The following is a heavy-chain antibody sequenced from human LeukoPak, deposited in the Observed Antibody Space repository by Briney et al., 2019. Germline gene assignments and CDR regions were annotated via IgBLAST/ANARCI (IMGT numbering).Heavy chain of an antibody. CDR2: ISGSGGST. D-gene: IGHD3-3*01. J-gene: IGHJ4*02. V-gene: IGHV3-23*01. Sequence: GGSLRLPCAASGFTFSSYAMSWVRQAPGKGLEWVSAISGSGGSTYYADSVKGRFTISRDNSKNTLYLQMNSLRAEDTAVCYCAKEDDFWSGYSLFDYWGQGTLVTVSS. CDR1: GFTFSSYA. CDR3: AKEDDFWSGYSLFDY.